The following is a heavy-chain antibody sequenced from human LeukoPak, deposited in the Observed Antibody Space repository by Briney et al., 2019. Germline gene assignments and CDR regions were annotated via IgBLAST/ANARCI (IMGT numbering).Heavy chain of an antibody. CDR1: GFTFSSYG. Sequence: GGSLRLSCAASGFTFSSYGMHWVRQAPGKGLEWVAVISYDGSNKYYADSVKGRFTISRDNSKNTLYLQMNSLRAEDTAVYYCAKGWELLNNWFDPWGQGTLVTVSS. V-gene: IGHV3-30*18. J-gene: IGHJ5*02. D-gene: IGHD1-26*01. CDR3: AKGWELLNNWFDP. CDR2: ISYDGSNK.